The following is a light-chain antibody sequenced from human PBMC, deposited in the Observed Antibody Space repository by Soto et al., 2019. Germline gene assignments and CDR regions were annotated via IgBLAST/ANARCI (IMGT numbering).Light chain of an antibody. J-gene: IGLJ1*01. CDR3: SSYTSSSTLYV. CDR2: EVS. V-gene: IGLV2-14*01. CDR1: SSDIGGYNY. Sequence: QSALTQPASVSGSPGQSITTSCTGTSSDIGGYNYVSWYQQHPGKAPKLMIYEVSNRPSGVSNRFSGSKSGNTASLTISGLQAEDEADYYCSSYTSSSTLYVFGTGTQVTVL.